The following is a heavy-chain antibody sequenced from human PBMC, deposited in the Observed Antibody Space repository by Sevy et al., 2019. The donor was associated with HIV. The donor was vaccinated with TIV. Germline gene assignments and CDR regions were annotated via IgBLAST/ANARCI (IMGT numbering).Heavy chain of an antibody. CDR2: ISSSSSYI. D-gene: IGHD6-13*01. CDR1: GFTFSSYS. V-gene: IGHV3-21*01. J-gene: IGHJ5*02. Sequence: GGSLRLSCAASGFTFSSYSMNWVRQAPGKGLEWVSSISSSSSYIYYADSVKGRFTISVDNAKNSLYLQMNSLRAEDTAVYYCARDPSSRSSIIAADNWFDPWGQGTLVTVSS. CDR3: ARDPSSRSSIIAADNWFDP.